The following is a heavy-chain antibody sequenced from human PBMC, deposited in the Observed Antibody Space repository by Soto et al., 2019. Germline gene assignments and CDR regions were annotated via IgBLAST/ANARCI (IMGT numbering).Heavy chain of an antibody. V-gene: IGHV2-5*02. Sequence: QISLKESGPTLVIPTQTLTLTCTFSGFSLNTRGVGVGWIRQPPGKALEWVALIHWDDEKRYSPSLRNTLTITKDTSKNQVVLIMTNMDPVDTATSYCPYRPFVLGSGWNSDFLGQGILVTVSS. CDR2: IHWDDEK. CDR1: GFSLNTRGVG. J-gene: IGHJ4*02. CDR3: PYRPFVLGSGWNSDF. D-gene: IGHD6-19*01.